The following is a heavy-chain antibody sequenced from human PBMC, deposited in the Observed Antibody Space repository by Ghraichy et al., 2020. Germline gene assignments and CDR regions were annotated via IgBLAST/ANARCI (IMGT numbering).Heavy chain of an antibody. V-gene: IGHV3-21*01. CDR3: VLMGSTSSSHAFDI. CDR1: GFTFSDYT. D-gene: IGHD6-13*01. J-gene: IGHJ3*02. CDR2: ITYSSSYI. Sequence: GESLNISCAASGFTFSDYTMNWVRPAPGKGLEWVSSITYSSSYIYYADPVKGRFTISSDNAKKSLYLHMSSLRPEDTAVYYCVLMGSTSSSHAFDIWGQGTMVTVSS.